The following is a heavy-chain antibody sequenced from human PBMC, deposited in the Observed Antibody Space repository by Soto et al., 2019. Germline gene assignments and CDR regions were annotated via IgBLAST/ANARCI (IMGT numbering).Heavy chain of an antibody. CDR2: VYYTGST. CDR1: GGSLSGSY. Sequence: SETLSLTFSVSGGSLSGSYWSWIRQSPGKGLEWLGYVYYTGSTNYSPSLRSRVSISVDTSKNEFSLRLSSVTAADTAVYFCARSVAVPGAHIDYWGQGTQVTVSS. D-gene: IGHD6-19*01. CDR3: ARSVAVPGAHIDY. V-gene: IGHV4-59*01. J-gene: IGHJ4*02.